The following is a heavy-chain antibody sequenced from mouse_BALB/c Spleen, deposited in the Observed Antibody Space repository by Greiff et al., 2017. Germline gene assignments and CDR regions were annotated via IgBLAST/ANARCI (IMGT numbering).Heavy chain of an antibody. V-gene: IGHV14-3*02. Sequence: EVQLQQSGAELVKPGASVKLSCTASGFNIKDTYMHWVKQRPEQGLEWIGRIDPANGNTKYDPKFQGKATITADTSSNTAYLQLSSLTSEDTAVYYCAFLLLRYFDVWGAGTTVTVSS. CDR1: GFNIKDTY. CDR2: IDPANGNT. J-gene: IGHJ1*01. CDR3: AFLLLRYFDV. D-gene: IGHD1-1*01.